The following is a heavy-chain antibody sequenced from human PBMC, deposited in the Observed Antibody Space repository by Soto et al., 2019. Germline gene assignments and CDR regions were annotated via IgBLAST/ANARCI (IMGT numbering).Heavy chain of an antibody. J-gene: IGHJ4*02. Sequence: GGSLRLSCAASGFTFSSYWMHWVRQAPGKGLVWVSRINPDGSATNYADSVKGRFTISRDNAKNTLYLQMNSLRAEDTAVLYCGRGGSDSPMAPGYWGQGTLVTVSS. CDR3: GRGGSDSPMAPGY. CDR2: INPDGSAT. V-gene: IGHV3-74*01. D-gene: IGHD5-18*01. CDR1: GFTFSSYW.